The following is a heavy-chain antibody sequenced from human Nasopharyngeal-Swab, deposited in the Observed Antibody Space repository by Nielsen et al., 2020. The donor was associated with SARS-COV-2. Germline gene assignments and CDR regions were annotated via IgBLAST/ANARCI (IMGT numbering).Heavy chain of an antibody. D-gene: IGHD6-19*01. Sequence: GVLKISCAAYGFTFSSYDMHWVRQATGKGLEWVSAIGTAGDTYYPGSVKGRFTISRENAKNSLYLQMNSLRAGDTAVYYCAKEEPVYSSGPYDYWGQGTLVTVSS. J-gene: IGHJ4*02. CDR3: AKEEPVYSSGPYDY. CDR2: IGTAGDT. V-gene: IGHV3-13*01. CDR1: GFTFSSYD.